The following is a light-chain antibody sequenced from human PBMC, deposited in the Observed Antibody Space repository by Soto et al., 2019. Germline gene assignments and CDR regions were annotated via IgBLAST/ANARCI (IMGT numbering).Light chain of an antibody. J-gene: IGKJ1*01. CDR1: QSVLYSSNNQNY. Sequence: DIVMTQSPDSLAVSLGERATINCKSSQSVLYSSNNQNYLAWYQQKPGQPPKLLIYWASTRESGVPDRFSGSGSGTDFALTITSLQAEDVAVYYYQQYYTPPETFGQGTKVEIK. CDR3: QQYYTPPET. V-gene: IGKV4-1*01. CDR2: WAS.